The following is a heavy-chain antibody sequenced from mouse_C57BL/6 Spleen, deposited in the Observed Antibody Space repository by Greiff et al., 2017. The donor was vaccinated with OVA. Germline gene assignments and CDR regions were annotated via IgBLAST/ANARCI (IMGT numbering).Heavy chain of an antibody. CDR3: ARGGVTTVVARGFAY. CDR1: GYAFSSYW. CDR2: IYPGDGDT. J-gene: IGHJ3*01. D-gene: IGHD1-1*01. V-gene: IGHV1-80*01. Sequence: QVQLQQSGAELVKPGASVKISCKASGYAFSSYWMNWVKQRPGKGLEWIGQIYPGDGDTNYNGKFKGKATRTADKSSSTAYMQLSSLTSEDSAVYFCARGGVTTVVARGFAYWGQGTLVTVSA.